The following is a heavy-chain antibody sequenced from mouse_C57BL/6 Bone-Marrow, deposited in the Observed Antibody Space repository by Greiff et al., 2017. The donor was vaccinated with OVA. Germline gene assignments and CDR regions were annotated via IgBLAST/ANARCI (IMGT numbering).Heavy chain of an antibody. CDR2: INYDGSST. CDR1: GFTFSDYY. CDR3: ARYYGGYCFDY. V-gene: IGHV5-16*01. D-gene: IGHD1-1*02. J-gene: IGHJ2*01. Sequence: EVMLVESEGGLVQPGSSMKLSCTASGFTFSDYYMAWVRQVPEKGLEWVANINYDGSSTYYLDSLKSRFIISRDNTKNILYLQMSSLKSEDTATYYCARYYGGYCFDYWGQGTTLTVSS.